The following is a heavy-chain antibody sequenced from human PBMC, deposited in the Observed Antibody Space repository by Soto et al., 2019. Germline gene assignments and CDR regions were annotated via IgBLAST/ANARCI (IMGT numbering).Heavy chain of an antibody. Sequence: SVKVSCKASGGTFSSYAISWVRQAPGQGLEWMGGITPIFGTANYAQKFQGRVTITADESTSTAYMELSSLRSEDTAVYYCASSMIVVVINSNGMDVWGQGTTVTVSS. J-gene: IGHJ6*02. D-gene: IGHD3-22*01. CDR2: ITPIFGTA. V-gene: IGHV1-69*13. CDR1: GGTFSSYA. CDR3: ASSMIVVVINSNGMDV.